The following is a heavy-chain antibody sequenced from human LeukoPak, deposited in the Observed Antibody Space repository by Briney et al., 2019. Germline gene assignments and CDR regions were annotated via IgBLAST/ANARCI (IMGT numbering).Heavy chain of an antibody. D-gene: IGHD3-22*01. J-gene: IGHJ4*02. CDR3: ATDSWDSSGYLFDY. Sequence: ASVKISCKASGYTFTDYYMHWVQQAPGKGLEWMGLVNPEDGETIYAEKFQGRVTITADTSTDTAYMELNSLRSEDTAVYYCATDSWDSSGYLFDYWGQGTLVTVSS. CDR2: VNPEDGET. V-gene: IGHV1-69-2*01. CDR1: GYTFTDYY.